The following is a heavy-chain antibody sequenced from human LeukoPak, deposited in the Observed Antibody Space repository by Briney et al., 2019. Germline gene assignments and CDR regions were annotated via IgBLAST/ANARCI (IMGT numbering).Heavy chain of an antibody. V-gene: IGHV4-4*07. D-gene: IGHD2-2*01. CDR2: IYTSGST. J-gene: IGHJ3*02. Sequence: SETLSLTCTVSGGSISSYYWSWIRQPAGKGLEWIGRIYTSGSTNYNPSLKSRVTMSVDTSKNQFSLKLSSVTAADTAVYYCAREDCSSTSCYRGYSTVAFDIWGQGTMVTVSS. CDR1: GGSISSYY. CDR3: AREDCSSTSCYRGYSTVAFDI.